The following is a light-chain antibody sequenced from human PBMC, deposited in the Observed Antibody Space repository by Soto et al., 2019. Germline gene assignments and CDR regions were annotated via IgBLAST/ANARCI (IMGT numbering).Light chain of an antibody. J-gene: IGKJ1*01. V-gene: IGKV1-5*03. CDR3: QHYNSYSEA. Sequence: DPERTQSLSTLSGSVGARSTITCRASQTISSWLAWYQQKPGKAPKLLIYKASTLKSGVPSRFSGSGSGTEFTLTISSLQPDDFATYYCQHYNSYSEAFGQGTKVDI. CDR1: QTISSW. CDR2: KAS.